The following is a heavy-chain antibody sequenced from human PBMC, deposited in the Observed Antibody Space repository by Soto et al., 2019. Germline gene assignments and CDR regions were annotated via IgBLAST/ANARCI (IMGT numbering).Heavy chain of an antibody. D-gene: IGHD2-15*01. J-gene: IGHJ5*02. V-gene: IGHV1-18*01. CDR2: SSAYNGNT. CDR3: AIVPEYCSGGSCWPLYGWFVP. CDR1: GYTFTSYG. Sequence: QAQLVQSGDEVKKPGASVKVSCKASGYTFTSYGISWVRQAPGQGRERMGWSSAYNGNTNYAQKLQGRVTMTTDTSTCTAYLELRSRSSDDRAGYYCAIVPEYCSGGSCWPLYGWFVPWGRGTLVTGSS.